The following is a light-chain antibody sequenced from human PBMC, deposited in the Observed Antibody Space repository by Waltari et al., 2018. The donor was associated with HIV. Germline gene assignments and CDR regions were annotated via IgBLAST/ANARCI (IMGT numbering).Light chain of an antibody. CDR3: QAGDRSTAA. CDR1: KWGNKY. CDR2: QDN. Sequence: SYEVTQPPSVSVSPGQTATITCSGDKWGNKYACWYQQKPGQSPVLVIYQDNKRPSGIAPRFSGLNSGNSATLTISGTQATDAADKEWQAGDRSTAAVGGGTKPAV. J-gene: IGLJ2*01. V-gene: IGLV3-1*01.